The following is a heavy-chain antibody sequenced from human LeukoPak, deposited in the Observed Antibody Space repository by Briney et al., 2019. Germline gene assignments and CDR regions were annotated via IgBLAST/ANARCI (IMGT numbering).Heavy chain of an antibody. CDR1: GGSISSGGYS. Sequence: KTSETLSLTCAVSGGSISSGGYSWSWIRQPPGKGLEWIGYIYHSGSTYYSPSLKSRVTISVDRSKNQFSLKLSSVTAADTAVYYCARAVVVVPAARNWFDPWGQGTLVTVSS. D-gene: IGHD2-2*01. CDR2: IYHSGST. J-gene: IGHJ5*02. CDR3: ARAVVVVPAARNWFDP. V-gene: IGHV4-30-2*01.